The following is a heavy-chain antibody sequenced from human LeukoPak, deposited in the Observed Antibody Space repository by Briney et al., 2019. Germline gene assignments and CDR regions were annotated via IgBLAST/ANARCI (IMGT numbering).Heavy chain of an antibody. CDR2: INPGSGGT. Sequence: ASVKVSCKDSGYSFTGYYMQRVPPAPGQRVEWRGWINPGSGGTNYAQKFQGRVTMTRDTSISTAYMELSRLRSDGTAVYYCARDLRQMFDYFDYWGQGTLVTVSS. D-gene: IGHD3-10*02. J-gene: IGHJ4*02. CDR3: ARDLRQMFDYFDY. V-gene: IGHV1-2*02. CDR1: GYSFTGYY.